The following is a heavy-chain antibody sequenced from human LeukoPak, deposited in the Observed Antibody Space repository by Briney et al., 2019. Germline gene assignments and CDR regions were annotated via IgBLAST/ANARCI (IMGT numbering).Heavy chain of an antibody. Sequence: SETLSLTCTVSGGSISSGSYYWSWIRQPAGKGLEWIGRIYTSGSTNYNPSLKSRVIISLDTSRDQFSLKLSSVTAADTAVYYCARQETYYDILTGYSNYWYFDLWGRGTLVTVSS. V-gene: IGHV4-61*02. CDR1: GGSISSGSYY. CDR2: IYTSGST. D-gene: IGHD3-9*01. CDR3: ARQETYYDILTGYSNYWYFDL. J-gene: IGHJ2*01.